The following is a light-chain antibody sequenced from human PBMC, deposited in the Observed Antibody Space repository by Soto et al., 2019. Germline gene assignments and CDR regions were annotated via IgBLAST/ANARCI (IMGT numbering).Light chain of an antibody. CDR3: CSYASSSPYVV. Sequence: QSALTQPASVSGSLGQSITISCTGTSSDVGSYNLVSWYQQHPGKAPKLMIYEVSKRPSGVSNRFSGSKSGNTASLTISGLQAEDEADYYCCSYASSSPYVVFGGGTKLTVL. CDR1: SSDVGSYNL. J-gene: IGLJ2*01. V-gene: IGLV2-23*02. CDR2: EVS.